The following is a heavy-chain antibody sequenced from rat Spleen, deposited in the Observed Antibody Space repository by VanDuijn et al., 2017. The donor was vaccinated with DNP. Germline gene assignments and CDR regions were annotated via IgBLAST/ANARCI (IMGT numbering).Heavy chain of an antibody. CDR2: ISYSGDT. D-gene: IGHD1-11*01. CDR1: GYSLTSTY. Sequence: EVQLQESGPGLVKPSQSLSLTCSVTGYSLTSTYWGWIRKFPGNKMEWIGHISYSGDTTYNPSLKSRISITRDTSKNQFFLQLNSVTTEDTATYYCARRNYGNSLNWFTYWGPGTLVTVSA. V-gene: IGHV3-1*01. CDR3: ARRNYGNSLNWFTY. J-gene: IGHJ3*01.